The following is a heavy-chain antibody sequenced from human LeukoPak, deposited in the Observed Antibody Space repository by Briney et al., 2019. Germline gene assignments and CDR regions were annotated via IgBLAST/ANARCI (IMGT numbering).Heavy chain of an antibody. D-gene: IGHD3-3*01. J-gene: IGHJ5*02. Sequence: SETLSLTCTVSGGSISSYYWSWIRQPPGKGLEWIGYIYYSGSANYNPSLKSRVTISVDTSKNQFSLKLSSVTAADTAVYYCARELSIFGVVITNWFDPWGQGTLVTVSS. V-gene: IGHV4-59*01. CDR3: ARELSIFGVVITNWFDP. CDR2: IYYSGSA. CDR1: GGSISSYY.